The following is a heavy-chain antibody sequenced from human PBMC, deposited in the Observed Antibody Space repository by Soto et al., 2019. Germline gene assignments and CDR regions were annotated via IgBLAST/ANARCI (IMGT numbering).Heavy chain of an antibody. CDR1: GFVSNEYY. Sequence: PGGSLRLSCAASGFVSNEYYMAWIRQAPGKGLEWVSYISGSGTYTNHADSVKGRFTISRDNAKNSLYLQMNSLRAEGTAVYYCTTVHFYGLDVWGQGTTVTVSS. J-gene: IGHJ6*02. D-gene: IGHD1-1*01. CDR2: ISGSGTYT. CDR3: TTVHFYGLDV. V-gene: IGHV3-11*06.